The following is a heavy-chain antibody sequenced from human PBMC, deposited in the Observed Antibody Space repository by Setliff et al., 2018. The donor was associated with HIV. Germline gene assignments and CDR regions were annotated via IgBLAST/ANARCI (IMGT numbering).Heavy chain of an antibody. J-gene: IGHJ4*02. CDR3: ARDRRPAGINYGYGYLDD. Sequence: ASVKVSCKASGYTFTSYYMHWVRQAPGQGLEWMGVINPINGDATFVRNFQGRVTITRDTSASTAYMELSSLRSEDTAVYYCARDRRPAGINYGYGYLDDWGQGTLVTAPQ. CDR2: INPINGDA. D-gene: IGHD2-2*02. CDR1: GYTFTSYY. V-gene: IGHV1-46*01.